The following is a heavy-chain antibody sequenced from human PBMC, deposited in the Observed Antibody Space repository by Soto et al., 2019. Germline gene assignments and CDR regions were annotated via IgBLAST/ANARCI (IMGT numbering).Heavy chain of an antibody. V-gene: IGHV4-31*03. CDR1: GGSISSGGYY. J-gene: IGHJ5*02. CDR3: ARGSSAFLVTTYWFDP. Sequence: QVQLQESGPGLVKPSQTLSLTCTVSGGSISSGGYYWSWIRQHPGKGLEWIGYIYYSGSTYYNPSLKSRVTISVDTSKNQFSLKLSSVTAADTAVYYCARGSSAFLVTTYWFDPWGQGTLVTVSS. D-gene: IGHD4-17*01. CDR2: IYYSGST.